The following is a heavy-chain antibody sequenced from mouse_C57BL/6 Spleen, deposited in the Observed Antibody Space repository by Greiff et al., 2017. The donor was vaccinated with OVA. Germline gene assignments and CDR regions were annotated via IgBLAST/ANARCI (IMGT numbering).Heavy chain of an antibody. J-gene: IGHJ1*03. D-gene: IGHD1-1*01. V-gene: IGHV1-39*01. CDR3: ARSDYYGSTWYFDV. Sequence: VHVKQSGPELVKPGASVKISCKASGYSFTDYNMNWVKQSNGKSLEWIGVINPNYGTTSYNQKFKGKATLTVDQSSSTAYMQLNSLTSEDSAVYYCARSDYYGSTWYFDVWGTGTTVTVSS. CDR2: INPNYGTT. CDR1: GYSFTDYN.